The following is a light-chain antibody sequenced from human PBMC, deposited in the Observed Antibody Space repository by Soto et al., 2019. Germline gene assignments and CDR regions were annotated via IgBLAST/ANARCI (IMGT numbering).Light chain of an antibody. Sequence: DLAMTQSPLSLPVTPGEPASISCRSSQSLLHSNGYNFLDWYLQKPGQSPQLLIYLASNRASGVPDRFSGSGSGTEFTLKISRVEAEDVGVYYCMQALQTHTFGQGTRLEIK. J-gene: IGKJ5*01. CDR1: QSLLHSNGYNF. CDR2: LAS. CDR3: MQALQTHT. V-gene: IGKV2-28*01.